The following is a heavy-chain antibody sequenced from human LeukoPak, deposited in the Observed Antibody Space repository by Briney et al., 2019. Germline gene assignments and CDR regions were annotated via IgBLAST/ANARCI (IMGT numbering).Heavy chain of an antibody. CDR1: GGSISSSSYY. J-gene: IGHJ5*02. V-gene: IGHV4-39*01. Sequence: KPSETLSLTCTVPGGSISSSSYYWAWIRQSPGKGLEWIANIYYGGSSYYNPSLKRRVTISVDTSKNQFSLKLSSVTAADTAVYYCARGHGLYQLPQPVWFNPWGQGTLVTVSS. CDR2: IYYGGSS. D-gene: IGHD2-2*01. CDR3: ARGHGLYQLPQPVWFNP.